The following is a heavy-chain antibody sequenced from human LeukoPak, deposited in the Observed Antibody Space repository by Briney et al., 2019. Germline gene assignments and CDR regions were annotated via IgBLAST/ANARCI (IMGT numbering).Heavy chain of an antibody. CDR3: ARGLPDIVVVPAARNPGFDP. V-gene: IGHV4-59*12. Sequence: SETLSLTCTVSGGSISSYYWSWIRQPPGKGLEWIGYIYYSGSTNYNPSLKSRVTISVDTSKNQFSLKLSSVTAADTAVYYCARGLPDIVVVPAARNPGFDPWGQGTLVTVSS. D-gene: IGHD2-2*01. CDR1: GGSISSYY. CDR2: IYYSGST. J-gene: IGHJ5*02.